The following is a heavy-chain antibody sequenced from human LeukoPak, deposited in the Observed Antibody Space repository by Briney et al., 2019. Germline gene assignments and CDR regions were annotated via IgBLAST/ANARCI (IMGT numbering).Heavy chain of an antibody. Sequence: TGGSLRLSCAASGFTFRSFAMIWVRQAPGKGLEWVSGISGSAFSTYYADSVKGRFTISRDNSKNTLYLQMTSLRAEDTAVYYCARGDFWSGDYWGQGTLVTVSS. V-gene: IGHV3-23*01. CDR3: ARGDFWSGDY. CDR1: GFTFRSFA. J-gene: IGHJ4*02. D-gene: IGHD3-3*01. CDR2: ISGSAFST.